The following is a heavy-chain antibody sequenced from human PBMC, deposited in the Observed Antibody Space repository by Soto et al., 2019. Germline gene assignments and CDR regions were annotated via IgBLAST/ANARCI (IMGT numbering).Heavy chain of an antibody. V-gene: IGHV4-34*01. CDR1: GGSFSGYY. Sequence: SETLSLTCAVYGGSFSGYYWYWIRQPPGKGLEWIGEINHSGSTNYNPSLKSRVTISVDTSKNQFSLKLSSVTAADTAVYYCARVKPGQWLVRDYFDYWGQGTLVTVSS. D-gene: IGHD6-19*01. CDR2: INHSGST. CDR3: ARVKPGQWLVRDYFDY. J-gene: IGHJ4*02.